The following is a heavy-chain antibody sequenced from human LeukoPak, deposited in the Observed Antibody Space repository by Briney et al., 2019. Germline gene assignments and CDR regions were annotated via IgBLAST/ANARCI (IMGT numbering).Heavy chain of an antibody. CDR2: INPSGGST. CDR3: ALLTPYYGANSGGWFDP. CDR1: GYTFTGYY. V-gene: IGHV1-46*01. D-gene: IGHD4-23*01. Sequence: PLASVKVSCKASGYTFTGYYMHWVRQAPGQGLEWMGIINPSGGSTSYAQKFQGRVTMTRDTSTSTVYMELSSLRSEDTAVYYCALLTPYYGANSGGWFDPWGQGTLVTVSS. J-gene: IGHJ5*02.